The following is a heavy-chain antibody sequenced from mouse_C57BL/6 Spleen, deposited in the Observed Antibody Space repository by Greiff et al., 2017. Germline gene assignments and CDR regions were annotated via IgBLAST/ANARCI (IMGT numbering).Heavy chain of an antibody. J-gene: IGHJ4*01. CDR2: IRSKSSNYAT. CDR1: GFTFNTYA. CDR3: VREDFTGYAMDY. V-gene: IGHV10-3*01. Sequence: EVKLMESGGGLVQPKGSLKLSCAASGFTFNTYAMHWVRQAPGKGLEWVACIRSKSSNYATYYADSVKDRFTISRDDSQSMLYLQMNNLKTEDTAMYYCVREDFTGYAMDYWGQGTSVTVSS.